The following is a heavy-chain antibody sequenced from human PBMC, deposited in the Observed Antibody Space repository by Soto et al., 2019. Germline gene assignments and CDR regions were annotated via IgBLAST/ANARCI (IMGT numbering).Heavy chain of an antibody. Sequence: QVQLQESGPGLVKPSQTLSLTCTVSGGSISSGDYYWSWIRQPPGKGLEWIGYIYYSGSTYYNPSLKSRVTISVDTSKNQFSLKLSSVTAADTAVYYCARGGIDYGDHTPPPDYWGQGTLVTVSS. CDR1: GGSISSGDYY. CDR2: IYYSGST. D-gene: IGHD4-17*01. J-gene: IGHJ4*02. V-gene: IGHV4-30-4*01. CDR3: ARGGIDYGDHTPPPDY.